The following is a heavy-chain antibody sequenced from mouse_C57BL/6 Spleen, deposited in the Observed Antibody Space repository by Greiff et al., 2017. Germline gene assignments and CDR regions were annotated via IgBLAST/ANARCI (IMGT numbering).Heavy chain of an antibody. D-gene: IGHD1-1*01. CDR1: GYTFTSYW. J-gene: IGHJ2*01. Sequence: VQLQQPGAELVKPGASVKMSCKASGYTFTSYWITWVKQRPGQGLEWIGVIYPGSGSTNYNEKFQSKATLTVDTSSSTAYMQLSSLTSEHSAVYYCAREDSSLYYLDYWGQGTTLTVSS. CDR2: IYPGSGST. CDR3: AREDSSLYYLDY. V-gene: IGHV1-55*01.